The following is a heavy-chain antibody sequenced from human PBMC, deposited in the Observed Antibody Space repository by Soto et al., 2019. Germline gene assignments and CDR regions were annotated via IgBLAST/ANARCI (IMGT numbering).Heavy chain of an antibody. CDR1: GYTFTSYG. D-gene: IGHD5-18*01. Sequence: QVQLVQSGAEVKKPGASVKVSCKASGYTFTSYGISWLRQAPGQGLEWMGWISAYNGNTNYAQKLQGRVTMTTDTSTSTAYMELRSLRSDDTAVYYCARDDATAMVSADYYYYGMDVWGQGTTVTVSS. V-gene: IGHV1-18*01. CDR3: ARDDATAMVSADYYYYGMDV. J-gene: IGHJ6*02. CDR2: ISAYNGNT.